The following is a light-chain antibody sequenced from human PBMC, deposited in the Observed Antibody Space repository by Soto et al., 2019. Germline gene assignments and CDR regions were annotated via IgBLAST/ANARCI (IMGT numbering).Light chain of an antibody. J-gene: IGLJ1*01. CDR3: AAWNDSLNAFV. CDR1: SSNIGGNT. V-gene: IGLV1-44*01. CDR2: GND. Sequence: QSVLTQPPSASGTPGQRVTISCSGSSSNIGGNTVNWYQQLPGTAPKLLIYGNDQRPSGVPDWFSGFKSGTSASLAISGLHSEDEDDYYCAAWNDSLNAFVFGTGTKVTVL.